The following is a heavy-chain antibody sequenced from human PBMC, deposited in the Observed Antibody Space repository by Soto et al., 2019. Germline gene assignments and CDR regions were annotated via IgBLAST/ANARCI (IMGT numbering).Heavy chain of an antibody. D-gene: IGHD3-22*01. CDR3: ARYYDSSGYYYGGYNWFDP. Sequence: SETVSLTCTVSGGSISSSSYYWGWIRQPPGKGLEWIGSIYYSGSTYYNPSLKSRVTISVDTSKNQFSLKLSSVTAADTAVYYCARYYDSSGYYYGGYNWFDPWGQGTLVTVSS. J-gene: IGHJ5*02. V-gene: IGHV4-39*01. CDR1: GGSISSSSYY. CDR2: IYYSGST.